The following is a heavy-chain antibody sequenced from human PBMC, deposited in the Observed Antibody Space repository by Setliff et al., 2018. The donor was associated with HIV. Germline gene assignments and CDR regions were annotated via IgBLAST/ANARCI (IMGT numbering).Heavy chain of an antibody. D-gene: IGHD3-3*01. V-gene: IGHV3-48*03. Sequence: HPGGSLRLSCAASGFTFSNYAMSWVRQAPGEGLEWVSYISSSGGTIYYADSVKGRFTISRDNAKKSLYLQMNSLRADDTAVYYCARAFSGYYFDCWGQGTLVTVSS. J-gene: IGHJ4*02. CDR3: ARAFSGYYFDC. CDR2: ISSSGGTI. CDR1: GFTFSNYA.